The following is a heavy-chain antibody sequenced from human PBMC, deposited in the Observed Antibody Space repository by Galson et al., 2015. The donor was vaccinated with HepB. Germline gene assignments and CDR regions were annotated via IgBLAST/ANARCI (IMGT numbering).Heavy chain of an antibody. J-gene: IGHJ4*02. Sequence: SLRLSCAASGFTVSSNYMSWVRQAPGKGLEWVSVIYSGGSTYYADSVKGRFTISRDNSKNTLYLQMNSLRAEDTAVYYCARTAYYGDYVPYYFDYWGQGTLVTVSS. CDR3: ARTAYYGDYVPYYFDY. D-gene: IGHD4-17*01. CDR2: IYSGGST. CDR1: GFTVSSNY. V-gene: IGHV3-66*01.